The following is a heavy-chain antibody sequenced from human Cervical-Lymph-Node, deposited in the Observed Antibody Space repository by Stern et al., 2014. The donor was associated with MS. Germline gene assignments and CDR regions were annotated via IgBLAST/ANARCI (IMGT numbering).Heavy chain of an antibody. D-gene: IGHD6-13*01. CDR2: IWYDGNNK. Sequence: VQLVESGGGVVQSGRSLRLSCAASAFTFSSYGFHWVRQAPGKGLEWVAIIWYDGNNKYYAESVRGRFTISRDNSKNTVYLQMNSLRDEDTAMYYCARQQQLTPDAYDIWGQGTMVTVSS. CDR3: ARQQQLTPDAYDI. CDR1: AFTFSSYG. V-gene: IGHV3-33*01. J-gene: IGHJ3*02.